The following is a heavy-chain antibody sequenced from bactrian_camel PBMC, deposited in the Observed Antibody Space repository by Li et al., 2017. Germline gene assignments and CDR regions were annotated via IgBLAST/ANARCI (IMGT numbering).Heavy chain of an antibody. CDR3: AATPPRAFWYGGSCADAKPDFGY. J-gene: IGHJ6*01. CDR1: GDTYSSNC. CDR2: IYTRDGTT. D-gene: IGHD6*01. Sequence: HVQLVESGGGSVQAGGSLRLSCAASGDTYSSNCMAWFRQAPGKGREGVAGIYTRDGTTYYADSVKDRFTISQDNAENTVYLTMSSLKPEDTAVYYCAATPPRAFWYGGSCADAKPDFGYWGQGTQVTVS. V-gene: IGHV3S1*01.